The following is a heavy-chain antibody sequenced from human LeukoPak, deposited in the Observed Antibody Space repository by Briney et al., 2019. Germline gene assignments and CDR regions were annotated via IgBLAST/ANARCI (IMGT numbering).Heavy chain of an antibody. D-gene: IGHD2-2*01. CDR1: GGSFSGYY. CDR2: INHSGST. Sequence: SETLSLTCAVYGGSFSGYYWSWIRQPPGKGLEWIGEINHSGSTNYNPSLKSRVTISVDTSKNQFSLKLSSVTAADTAVYYCARGGYCSSTSYYDYWGQGTLVTVSS. V-gene: IGHV4-34*01. J-gene: IGHJ4*02. CDR3: ARGGYCSSTSYYDY.